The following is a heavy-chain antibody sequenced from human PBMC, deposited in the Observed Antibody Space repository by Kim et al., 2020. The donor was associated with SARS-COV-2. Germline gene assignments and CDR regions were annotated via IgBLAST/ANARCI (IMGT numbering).Heavy chain of an antibody. CDR1: GFTFSSYA. V-gene: IGHV3-23*01. D-gene: IGHD3-22*01. J-gene: IGHJ4*02. Sequence: GGSLRLSCAASGFTFSSYAMSWVRQAPGKGLEWVSAISGSGGSTYYADSVKGRFTISRDNSKNTLYLQMNSLRAEDTAVYYCAKDGKGVVVITAYFDHWGQGTLVSVSS. CDR2: ISGSGGST. CDR3: AKDGKGVVVITAYFDH.